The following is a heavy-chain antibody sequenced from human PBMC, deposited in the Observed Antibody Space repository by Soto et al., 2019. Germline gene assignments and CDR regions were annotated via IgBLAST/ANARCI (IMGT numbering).Heavy chain of an antibody. V-gene: IGHV4-30-4*01. D-gene: IGHD3-22*01. J-gene: IGHJ4*02. CDR1: GGSISSGDYY. CDR2: IYFDGST. CDR3: ALGYCDRSGYRIDD. Sequence: SETLSLTCTVSGGSISSGDYYCSWIRQTPGKGLEWIGYIYFDGSTYYTPSLKSRLAISVDTSKNQFSLELTSVTAADTAVYYCALGYCDRSGYRIDDWGQGTLVTVSS.